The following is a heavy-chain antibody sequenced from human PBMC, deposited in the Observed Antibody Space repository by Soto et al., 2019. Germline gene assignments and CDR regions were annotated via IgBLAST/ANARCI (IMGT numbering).Heavy chain of an antibody. CDR2: IYYSGST. D-gene: IGHD2-15*01. CDR1: GGSISSISYY. J-gene: IGHJ2*01. Sequence: QLQLQESGPGLVKPSETLSLTCTVSGGSISSISYYWGWIRQPPGKGLEWIGSIYYSGSTSYNPSLKSRVPISVDTAKNQFSLKLSSVTAADTAVYFCARLGDIVVVEAAHWYFDLWGRGTLVTVSS. CDR3: ARLGDIVVVEAAHWYFDL. V-gene: IGHV4-39*01.